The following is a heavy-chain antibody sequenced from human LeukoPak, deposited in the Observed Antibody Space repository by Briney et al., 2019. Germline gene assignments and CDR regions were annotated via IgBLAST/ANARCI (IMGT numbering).Heavy chain of an antibody. V-gene: IGHV3-9*01. D-gene: IGHD3-22*01. J-gene: IGHJ4*02. CDR2: ISWNSGSI. CDR3: AKDANYYDSSGQLDY. Sequence: GGSLRLPCAASGFTFSSYSMNWVRQAPGKGLEWVSGISWNSGSIGYADSVKGRFTISRDNAKNSLYLQMNSLRAEDTALYYCAKDANYYDSSGQLDYWGQGTLVTVSS. CDR1: GFTFSSYS.